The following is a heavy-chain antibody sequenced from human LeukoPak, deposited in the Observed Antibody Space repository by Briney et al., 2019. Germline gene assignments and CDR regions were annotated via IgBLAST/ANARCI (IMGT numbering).Heavy chain of an antibody. Sequence: GGSLRLSCAASGFTFDDYAMHWVRQAPGKGLEWVSGISWNSGSIGYADSVKGRFTISRDNAKNSLYLQMNSLRAEDTALYYCARDPSPDYGGNSNYWGQGTLVTVSS. CDR3: ARDPSPDYGGNSNY. CDR2: ISWNSGSI. V-gene: IGHV3-9*01. D-gene: IGHD4-23*01. CDR1: GFTFDDYA. J-gene: IGHJ4*02.